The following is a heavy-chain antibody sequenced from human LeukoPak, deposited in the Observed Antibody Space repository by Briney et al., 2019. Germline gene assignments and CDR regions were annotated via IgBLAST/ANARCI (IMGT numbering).Heavy chain of an antibody. V-gene: IGHV4-39*01. CDR2: IYYSGST. CDR3: ARLGVGYNFGYPYYYYMDV. D-gene: IGHD5-18*01. J-gene: IGHJ6*03. CDR1: GVSISSSSNY. Sequence: SETLSLTCTVSGVSISSSSNYWGWVRQPPGKGLEWIGHIYYSGSTYYNSSLKSRVTISVDTSKNQFSQELRSVTAADTAVYYCARLGVGYNFGYPYYYYMDVWGKGTTVTVSS.